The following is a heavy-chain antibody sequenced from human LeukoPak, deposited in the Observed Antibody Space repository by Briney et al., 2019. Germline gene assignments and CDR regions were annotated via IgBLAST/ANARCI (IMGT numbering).Heavy chain of an antibody. J-gene: IGHJ3*02. V-gene: IGHV4-39*07. CDR3: AKFYFDSSGYYDVFDI. CDR2: IYYSGST. Sequence: SETLSLTCTVSGGSISSSSYYWGWIRQPSGKGLEWIGSIYYSGSTYYNPSFKSRVTISVDTSKNQVYLKLSSVTAADTAVYFCAKFYFDSSGYYDVFDIWGQGTMVTVSS. D-gene: IGHD3-22*01. CDR1: GGSISSSSYY.